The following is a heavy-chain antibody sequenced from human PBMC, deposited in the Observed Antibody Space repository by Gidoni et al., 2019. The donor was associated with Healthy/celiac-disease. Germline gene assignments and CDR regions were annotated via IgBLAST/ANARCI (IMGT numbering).Heavy chain of an antibody. V-gene: IGHV4-31*03. D-gene: IGHD6-13*01. J-gene: IGHJ5*02. CDR1: GGSISSGGYY. Sequence: QLQLQESGPGLVKPSPTLSLTCTVSGGSISSGGYYWCWIRQHPGKGLEWIGYIYYSGSTYYNPSLKSRVTISVDTSKNQFSLKLSSVTAADTAVYYCARATRAAGTRGTWFDPWGQGTLVTVSS. CDR3: ARATRAAGTRGTWFDP. CDR2: IYYSGST.